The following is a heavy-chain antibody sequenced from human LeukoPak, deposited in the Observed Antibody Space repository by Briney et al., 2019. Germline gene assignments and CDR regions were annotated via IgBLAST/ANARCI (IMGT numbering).Heavy chain of an antibody. J-gene: IGHJ4*02. CDR1: GGFISSSSYY. D-gene: IGHD4-23*01. V-gene: IGHV4-39*01. CDR2: IYYSGST. CDR3: ARQGDGGRAFDY. Sequence: SETLSLTCTASGGFISSSSYYWGWIRQPPGKGLEWIGTIYYSGSTYYNPSLKSRVSISVDTPKNQFSLRLTSVTATDTAVYYCARQGDGGRAFDYWGQGILVTVSS.